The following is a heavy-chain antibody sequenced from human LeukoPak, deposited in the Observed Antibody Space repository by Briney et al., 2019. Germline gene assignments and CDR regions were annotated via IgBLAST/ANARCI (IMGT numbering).Heavy chain of an antibody. CDR1: GYTSTSYY. CDR3: ARVDGSGSYTDY. Sequence: ASVKVSCKASGYTSTSYYMHWVRQAPGQGLEWMGIINPSGGSTSYAQKFQGRVTMTRDMSTSTVYMELSSLRSEDTAVYYCARVDGSGSYTDYWGQGTLVTVSS. J-gene: IGHJ4*02. D-gene: IGHD3-10*01. CDR2: INPSGGST. V-gene: IGHV1-46*01.